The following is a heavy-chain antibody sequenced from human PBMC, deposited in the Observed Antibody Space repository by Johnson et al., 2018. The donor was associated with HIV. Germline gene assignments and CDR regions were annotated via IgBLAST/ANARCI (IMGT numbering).Heavy chain of an antibody. CDR3: ARDQSSSWPGDAFDI. D-gene: IGHD6-13*01. CDR1: GFTFSSYA. Sequence: VQLVESGGGVVQPGRSLRLSCAASGFTFSSYAMHWVRQAPGKGLEWVSIIFSGGSTYYADSVMGRFTVSRDNSKNALYLQMHSLTAEDTALYYCARDQSSSWPGDAFDIWGQGTLVTVSS. CDR2: IFSGGST. J-gene: IGHJ3*02. V-gene: IGHV3-66*01.